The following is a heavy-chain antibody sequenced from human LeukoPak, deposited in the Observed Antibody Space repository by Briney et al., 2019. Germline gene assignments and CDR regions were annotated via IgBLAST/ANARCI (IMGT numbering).Heavy chain of an antibody. CDR2: IYSSGGT. D-gene: IGHD6-19*01. Sequence: GGSLRLSCAASGFTISNTYMSWVRQAPGKGLEWVSVIYSSGGTFYSESVKGRFTISRDYSKNTLYLQMNSLRVDDTAVYYCAKDSSGPAFWGQGTLVTVSS. J-gene: IGHJ4*02. CDR3: AKDSSGPAF. V-gene: IGHV3-53*01. CDR1: GFTISNTY.